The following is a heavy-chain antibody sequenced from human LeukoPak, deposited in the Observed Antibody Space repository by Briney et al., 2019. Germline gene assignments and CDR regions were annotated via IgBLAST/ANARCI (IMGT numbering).Heavy chain of an antibody. CDR3: AKSGGSGLIDY. J-gene: IGHJ4*02. Sequence: SETLSLTCTVSGGSIRSYYWSWIRQPPGKGLEWIGYIYYSGSTNYNPSLKSRVTISVDTSKNQFSLNLSSVTAADTAVYYCAKSGGSGLIDYWGQGTLVTVSS. CDR1: GGSIRSYY. V-gene: IGHV4-59*08. CDR2: IYYSGST. D-gene: IGHD1-26*01.